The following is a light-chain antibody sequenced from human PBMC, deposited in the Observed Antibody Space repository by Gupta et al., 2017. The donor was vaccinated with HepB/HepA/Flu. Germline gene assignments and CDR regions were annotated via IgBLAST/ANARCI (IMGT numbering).Light chain of an antibody. Sequence: DLVMTQSPLSLPVTPGEPASISCRSSQSLLHSNGYNYLDWYLQKPGQSPQLLIYLGSNRASGVPDRFSGSGSGTDFTLKISRVEAEDVGVYYCKQSLQTPFTLGPGPKWISN. CDR2: LGS. J-gene: IGKJ3*01. V-gene: IGKV2-28*01. CDR3: KQSLQTPFT. CDR1: QSLLHSNGYNY.